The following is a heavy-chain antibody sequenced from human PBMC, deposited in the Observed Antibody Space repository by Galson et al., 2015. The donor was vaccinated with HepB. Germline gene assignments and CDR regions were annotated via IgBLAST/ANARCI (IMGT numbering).Heavy chain of an antibody. Sequence: SETLDLTCAVSGGSISSSNWGSWVRQPPGKGLEWIGGIYHSGSTNYNPSLKSRVTISVNNSKNQFSMKMSSVTATDSAVYYCATGGGRNMVLHFDYWGQGTLVTVSS. D-gene: IGHD3-10*01. J-gene: IGHJ4*02. V-gene: IGHV4-4*02. CDR2: IYHSGST. CDR3: ATGGGRNMVLHFDY. CDR1: GGSISSSNW.